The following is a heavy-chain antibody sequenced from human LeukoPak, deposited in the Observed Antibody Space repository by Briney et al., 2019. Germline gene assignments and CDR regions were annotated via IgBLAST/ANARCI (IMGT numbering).Heavy chain of an antibody. V-gene: IGHV3-11*04. Sequence: GGSLRLSCAASGFTFSDYYMSWIRQAPGKGLEWVSYISSSGSTIYYADSVKGRFTISRDNAQNSLYLQMNSLRAEDTAVYYCARLTRQLSGSTNDYWGQGTLVTVSS. J-gene: IGHJ4*02. CDR2: ISSSGSTI. D-gene: IGHD3-10*01. CDR3: ARLTRQLSGSTNDY. CDR1: GFTFSDYY.